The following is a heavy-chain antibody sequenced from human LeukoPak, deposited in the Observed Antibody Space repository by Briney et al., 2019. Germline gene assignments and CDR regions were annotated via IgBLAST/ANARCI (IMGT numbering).Heavy chain of an antibody. V-gene: IGHV3-21*01. CDR1: GFTFSSYS. J-gene: IGHJ4*02. CDR3: ASRARSSWYGGYYFDY. Sequence: PGGSLRLSCAASGFTFSSYSMNWVRQAPGKGLEWVSSIGSSSSYIYYADSVKGRFTISRDNAKNSLYLQMNSLRAEDTAVYYCASRARSSWYGGYYFDYWGQGTLVTVSS. CDR2: IGSSSSYI. D-gene: IGHD6-13*01.